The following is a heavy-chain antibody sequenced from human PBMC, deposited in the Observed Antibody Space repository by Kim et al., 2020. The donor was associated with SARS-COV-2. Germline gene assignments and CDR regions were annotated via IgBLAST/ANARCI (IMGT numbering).Heavy chain of an antibody. CDR1: GDSVSSNSGI. V-gene: IGHV6-1*01. J-gene: IGHJ4*02. CDR2: TYYTSKWNN. CDR3: ARGKFFDY. Sequence: SQTLSLTCAIYGDSVSSNSGIWTWIRQSPSRGLEWLGRTYYTSKWNNEYAVSLKSRVTINADTSKNQFSLQLNSVTPEDTAVYYCARGKFFDYWGQGILV.